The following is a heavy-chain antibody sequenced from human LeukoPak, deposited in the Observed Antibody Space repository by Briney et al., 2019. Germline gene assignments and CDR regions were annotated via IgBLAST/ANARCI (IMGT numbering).Heavy chain of an antibody. CDR3: TSYDYGWGSYRFDY. CDR1: GFTFSGSA. CDR2: IRSKANSYAT. V-gene: IGHV3-73*01. J-gene: IGHJ4*02. Sequence: GGSLRLSGAASGFTFSGSAMQRVRQASGKELEWVVRIRSKANSYATAYAASVKGSFTISRDDSKNTANLQMDSLKTEDTAVDYCTSYDYGWGSYRFDYWGQGTLVSVCS. D-gene: IGHD3-16*02.